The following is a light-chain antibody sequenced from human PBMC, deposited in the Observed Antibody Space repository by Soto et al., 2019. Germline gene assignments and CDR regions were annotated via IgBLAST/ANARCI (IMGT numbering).Light chain of an antibody. CDR2: RNN. CDR1: SSNIGRNF. Sequence: QSVLTQPPSASATPGQRVTISCSGSSSNIGRNFVYWYQQLPGTAPKLLIYRNNQRPSGVPDRFSGSKSGTSASLAISGPRSEDEAHYYCAAWDDSLSGYVFGHGTKVTVL. CDR3: AAWDDSLSGYV. J-gene: IGLJ1*01. V-gene: IGLV1-47*01.